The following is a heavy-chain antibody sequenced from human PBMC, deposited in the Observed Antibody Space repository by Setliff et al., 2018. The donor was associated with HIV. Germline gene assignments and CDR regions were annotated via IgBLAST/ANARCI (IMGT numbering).Heavy chain of an antibody. CDR3: ARRTEVGATVDY. J-gene: IGHJ4*02. D-gene: IGHD1-26*01. CDR1: GGSISSSSYY. Sequence: PSETLSLTCTVSGGSISSSSYYWGWIRQPPGKGLEWIGSIYYSGSTYYNPSLKSRVTISVDTSKNRFSLKVRSATAADTAVYYCARRTEVGATVDYWGQGTLVTVSS. CDR2: IYYSGST. V-gene: IGHV4-39*01.